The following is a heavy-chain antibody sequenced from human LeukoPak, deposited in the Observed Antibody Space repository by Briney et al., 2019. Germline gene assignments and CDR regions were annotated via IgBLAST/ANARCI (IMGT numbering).Heavy chain of an antibody. Sequence: SETLSLTCTVSGGSISNYYWSWIRQPPGKGLEWIGYIYSSGSTNYNPSLKSRVTISVDTSKNQFSLKLSSVTAADTAVYYCATLFNYYYYYMDVWGKGTTVTISS. J-gene: IGHJ6*03. CDR1: GGSISNYY. CDR3: ATLFNYYYYYMDV. CDR2: IYSSGST. V-gene: IGHV4-4*08.